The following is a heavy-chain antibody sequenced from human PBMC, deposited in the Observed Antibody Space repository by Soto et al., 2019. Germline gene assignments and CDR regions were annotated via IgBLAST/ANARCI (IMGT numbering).Heavy chain of an antibody. CDR1: GFTFSDYA. D-gene: IGHD6-6*01. V-gene: IGHV3-23*01. CDR3: AKGSSVVHHMAV. J-gene: IGHJ6*03. Sequence: EERLLESGGALVQPGGSLRLSCAGFGFTFSDYAMTWVRQAPGKSLEWVSFVSATAIETYSSDSVKGRFTISRDNSNNTLFLQMDNLRGEDSATYYCAKGSSVVHHMAVWGKGTTVTVSS. CDR2: VSATAIET.